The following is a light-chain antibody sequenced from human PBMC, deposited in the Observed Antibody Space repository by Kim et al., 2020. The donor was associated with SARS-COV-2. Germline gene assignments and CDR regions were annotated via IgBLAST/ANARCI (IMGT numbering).Light chain of an antibody. CDR1: QSVSSN. J-gene: IGKJ2*01. V-gene: IGKV3-15*01. Sequence: EIVMTQYPATLSVSPGERATLSCRASQSVSSNLAWYQQKPGQAPRLLIYGASTRATGIPARFSGSGSGTEFTLTISSLQSEDFAVYYCQQYNNWPPYTFGQGTTLEI. CDR2: GAS. CDR3: QQYNNWPPYT.